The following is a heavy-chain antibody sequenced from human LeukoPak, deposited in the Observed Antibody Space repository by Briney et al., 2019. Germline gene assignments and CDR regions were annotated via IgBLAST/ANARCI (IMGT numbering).Heavy chain of an antibody. J-gene: IGHJ5*02. CDR2: ISAYNGNT. CDR1: GYTFTSYG. CDR3: ARDSGLRYFDWLLYDGFDP. V-gene: IGHV1-18*01. Sequence: GPSVKVSCKASGYTFTSYGISWVRQAPGQGLEWMRWISAYNGNTNYAQKLQGRVTMTTDTSTSTAYMELRSLRSDDTVVYYCARDSGLRYFDWLLYDGFDPWGQGTLVTVSS. D-gene: IGHD3-9*01.